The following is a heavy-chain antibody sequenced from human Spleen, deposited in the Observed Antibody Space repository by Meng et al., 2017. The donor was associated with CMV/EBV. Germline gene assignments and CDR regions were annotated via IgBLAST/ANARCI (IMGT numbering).Heavy chain of an antibody. D-gene: IGHD1-26*01. J-gene: IGHJ4*02. CDR3: ARAITTGSYLFDY. Sequence: GESLKISCAASGFTFSSYSMNWVRQAPGKGLEWVSSISSSSTYIYYADSVKGRFTISRDNAKNSLYLQMNSLRAEDTAVYYCARAITTGSYLFDYWGQGTLVTVSS. CDR1: GFTFSSYS. CDR2: ISSSSTYI. V-gene: IGHV3-21*01.